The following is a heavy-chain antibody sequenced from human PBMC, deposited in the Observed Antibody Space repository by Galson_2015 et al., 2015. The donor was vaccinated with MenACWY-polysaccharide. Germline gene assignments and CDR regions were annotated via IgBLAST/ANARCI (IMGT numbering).Heavy chain of an antibody. CDR3: ARGHYYMDV. Sequence: SLRLSCAASGFTFSNYWMTWVRQAPGKGLEWVANIKKDGGEKYYVDSVKGRFTISRDNALYLQMNSLRAEDTAVYFCARGHYYMDVWGKGTTVTVSS. J-gene: IGHJ6*03. V-gene: IGHV3-7*01. CDR1: GFTFSNYW. CDR2: IKKDGGEK.